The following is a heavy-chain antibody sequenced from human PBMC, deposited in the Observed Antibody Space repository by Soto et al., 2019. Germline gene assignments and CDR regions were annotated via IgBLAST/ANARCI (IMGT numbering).Heavy chain of an antibody. CDR3: AVGRIAAASGGP. V-gene: IGHV4-34*01. D-gene: IGHD6-13*01. J-gene: IGHJ5*02. Sequence: KTSETLSLTCAVYGGSFSGYYWSWIRQPPGKGLEWIGEINHSGSTNYNPSLKSRVTISVDTSKNRFSLKLSSVTAADTAVYYCAVGRIAAASGGPWGQGTMVTVYS. CDR1: GGSFSGYY. CDR2: INHSGST.